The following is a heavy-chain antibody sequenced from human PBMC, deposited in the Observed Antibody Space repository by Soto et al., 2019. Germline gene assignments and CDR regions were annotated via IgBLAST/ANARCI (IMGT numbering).Heavy chain of an antibody. V-gene: IGHV3-23*01. D-gene: IGHD6-13*01. CDR1: GFTFSSYA. J-gene: IGHJ5*02. Sequence: PGGSLRLSCAASGFTFSSYAMSWVRQAPGKGLEWVSAISGSGGSTYYADSVKGRFTISRDNSKNTLYLQMNSLRAEDTAVYYCAKDSGFNRQLGWFDPWGQGTLVTVSS. CDR3: AKDSGFNRQLGWFDP. CDR2: ISGSGGST.